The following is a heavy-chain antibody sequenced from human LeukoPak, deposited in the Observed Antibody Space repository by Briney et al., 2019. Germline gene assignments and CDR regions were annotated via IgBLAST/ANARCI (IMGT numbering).Heavy chain of an antibody. CDR2: IGGSGGTT. V-gene: IGHV3-23*01. CDR3: VKKVEGYSYGPFDY. J-gene: IGHJ4*02. Sequence: PGGSLRLSCAASGFTFDSYAMSWVRQAPGKGLEGVSAIGGSGGTTFYADSVKGRFTISRDNSKNTLYLQMNSLRAEDTAIYYCVKKVEGYSYGPFDYWGQGTLVTVSS. D-gene: IGHD5-18*01. CDR1: GFTFDSYA.